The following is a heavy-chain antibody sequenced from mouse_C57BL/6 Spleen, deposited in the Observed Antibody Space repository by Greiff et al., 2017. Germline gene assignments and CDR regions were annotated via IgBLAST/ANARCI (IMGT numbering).Heavy chain of an antibody. CDR2: ISSGSSTI. CDR3: AREDGGYYPFDY. J-gene: IGHJ2*01. D-gene: IGHD2-3*01. V-gene: IGHV5-17*01. Sequence: EVMLVESGGGLVKPGGSLKLSCAASGFTFSDYGMHWVRQAPEKGLEWVAYISSGSSTIYYADTVKGRFTISRDNAKNTLFLQMTSLRSEDTAMYYCAREDGGYYPFDYWGQGTTLTVSS. CDR1: GFTFSDYG.